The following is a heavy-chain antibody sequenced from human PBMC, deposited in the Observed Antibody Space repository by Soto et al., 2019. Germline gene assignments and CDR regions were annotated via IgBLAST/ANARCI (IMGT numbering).Heavy chain of an antibody. CDR2: SSGSGANT. D-gene: IGHD4-17*01. CDR3: AKMVYGDYGAYFDS. Sequence: EVQLLESVGGLVQPGGSLRVSCAASGFTFSDSAMSWVRQAPGKGLEWVSSSSGSGANTRYANSVKGRFTLSRDNSKNTMYLQMNSLRGEDTAVYFCAKMVYGDYGAYFDSWGQGTLVIVSS. CDR1: GFTFSDSA. V-gene: IGHV3-23*01. J-gene: IGHJ4*02.